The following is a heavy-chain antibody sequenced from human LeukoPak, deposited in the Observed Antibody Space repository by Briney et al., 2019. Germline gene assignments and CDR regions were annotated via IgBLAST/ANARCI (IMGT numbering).Heavy chain of an antibody. D-gene: IGHD2-15*01. V-gene: IGHV3-30*18. Sequence: GGSLRLSCAASVFTFSSYCMHWVRQAPCKGLEWVAGISFDGSNKYYADSVKGRFTISRDNSKNTLYLQMNSLRAEDTAVYYCAKERVVVVAATINWFDPWGQGTLVTVSS. CDR3: AKERVVVVAATINWFDP. CDR2: ISFDGSNK. CDR1: VFTFSSYC. J-gene: IGHJ5*02.